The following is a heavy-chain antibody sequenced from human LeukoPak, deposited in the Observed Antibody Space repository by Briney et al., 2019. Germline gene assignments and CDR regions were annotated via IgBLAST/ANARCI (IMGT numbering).Heavy chain of an antibody. CDR2: ISGSGGTT. CDR1: EFTFSSYV. D-gene: IGHD3-22*01. J-gene: IGHJ3*02. V-gene: IGHV3-23*01. CDR3: AKDRAGMTYYYDSSGYFIGPGRDAFDI. Sequence: GGSLRLSCTASEFTFSSYVMSWVRQAPGKGLEWVSLISGSGGTTYCADSVKGRFTISRDNSKNTLYLQMNSLRAEDTAVYYCAKDRAGMTYYYDSSGYFIGPGRDAFDIWGQGTMVTVSS.